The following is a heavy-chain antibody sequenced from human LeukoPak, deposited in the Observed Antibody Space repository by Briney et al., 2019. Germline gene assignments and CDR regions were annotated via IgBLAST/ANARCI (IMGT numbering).Heavy chain of an antibody. CDR3: ATDRGNSDWQKRFDW. CDR1: GFTLSTSL. CDR2: IKLDASEV. V-gene: IGHV3-7*01. J-gene: IGHJ4*02. Sequence: GAPRLSRAAPGFTLSTSLLNWYRPAPREGVGRVCKIKLDASEVNYVDPVRGQFTIPRDNAKDSLPLQMNSVRCEDTAVYYFATDRGNSDWQKRFDWWGQGTLVIVSS. D-gene: IGHD2-21*02.